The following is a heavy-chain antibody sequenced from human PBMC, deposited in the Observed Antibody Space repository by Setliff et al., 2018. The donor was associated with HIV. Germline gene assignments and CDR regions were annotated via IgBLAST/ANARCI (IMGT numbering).Heavy chain of an antibody. J-gene: IGHJ5*02. CDR2: IYTSGTT. V-gene: IGHV4-4*07. Sequence: SETLSLTCTVSGGSVSGYSWSWIRQPAGKGLEWIGRIYTSGTTNYNPSLKSRVTISVDRSKNQVSLKLISVTAADTAMYYCARGRLRAVTAMIKKRASYTWFDPWGQGTLVTVSS. D-gene: IGHD5-18*01. CDR1: GGSVSGYS. CDR3: ARGRLRAVTAMIKKRASYTWFDP.